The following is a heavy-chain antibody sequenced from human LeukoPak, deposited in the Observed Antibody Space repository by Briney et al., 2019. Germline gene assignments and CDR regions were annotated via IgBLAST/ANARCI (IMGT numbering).Heavy chain of an antibody. CDR3: GRGTNWAFDF. V-gene: IGHV3-7*05. D-gene: IGHD7-27*01. Sequence: GGSLRLSCAASGFIFSTYWMSCVRQAPGKGLELVDNIRKDGSDEYYVGSVKSRFTTSRDNAYISLYPQTNGLRAEYSALNYCGRGTNWAFDFWGQGTLVTVSS. CDR1: GFIFSTYW. J-gene: IGHJ4*02. CDR2: IRKDGSDE.